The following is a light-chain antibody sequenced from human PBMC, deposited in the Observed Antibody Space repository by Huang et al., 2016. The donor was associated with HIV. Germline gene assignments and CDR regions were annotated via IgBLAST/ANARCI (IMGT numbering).Light chain of an antibody. J-gene: IGKJ4*01. CDR2: GAS. CDR1: QSVSSSY. V-gene: IGKV3-20*01. CDR3: QQYGSSPRLT. Sequence: EIVLTQSPGTLSLSPGERATLSCRASQSVSSSYLAWYQQKPGQAPRLLIYGASSRATGIPDRCSGSGSGTDFTVTISRLEPEDFAVYYCQQYGSSPRLTVGGGTKVEIK.